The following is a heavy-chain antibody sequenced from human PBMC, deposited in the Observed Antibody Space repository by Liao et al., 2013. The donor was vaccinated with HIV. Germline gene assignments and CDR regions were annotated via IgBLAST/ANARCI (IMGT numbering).Heavy chain of an antibody. J-gene: IGHJ3*01. CDR1: GDSIRSYY. CDR3: ARAVSSDNYHDAFDV. D-gene: IGHD3-22*01. Sequence: QVQLQESGPGLVKPSETLSLTCSVSGDSIRSYYWSWIRQPAGKGLEWIGRISTSGTSTYNPALKSRVTMAVDTSKNQFSLRLRSVTAADTAVYYCARAVSSDNYHDAFDVWGQGTLVTVSS. CDR2: ISTSGTS. V-gene: IGHV4-4*07.